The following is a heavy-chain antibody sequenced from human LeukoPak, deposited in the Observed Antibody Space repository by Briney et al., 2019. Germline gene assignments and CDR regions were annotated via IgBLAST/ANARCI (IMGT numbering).Heavy chain of an antibody. J-gene: IGHJ4*02. CDR3: ARDFRGYFDY. Sequence: GGSLRLSCAASGFTFSSYSMNWVRQAPGKGLEWVSFISSSSSYIYYADSVKGRFTISRDNAKNSLYLQMNSLRAEDTAVYYCARDFRGYFDYWGQGTLVTVSS. V-gene: IGHV3-21*01. D-gene: IGHD3-16*01. CDR2: ISSSSSYI. CDR1: GFTFSSYS.